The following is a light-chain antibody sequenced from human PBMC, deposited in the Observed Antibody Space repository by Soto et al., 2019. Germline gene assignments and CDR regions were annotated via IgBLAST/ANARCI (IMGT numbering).Light chain of an antibody. J-gene: IGKJ4*01. CDR3: EQYHSYPLT. Sequence: DIQMTQSPSTLSASVGDRVTITCRASQSISSWLAWYQQKPGKAPKLLIYDASSLESGVPSRFSGSGSGTEFTLTISSLQPDDFATYFCEQYHSYPLTFGGGTKVDIK. CDR2: DAS. CDR1: QSISSW. V-gene: IGKV1-5*01.